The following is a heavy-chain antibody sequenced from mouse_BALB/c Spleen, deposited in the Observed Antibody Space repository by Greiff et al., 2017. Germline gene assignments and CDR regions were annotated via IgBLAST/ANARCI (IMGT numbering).Heavy chain of an antibody. J-gene: IGHJ4*01. CDR1: GYSFTGYF. Sequence: VTLKESGPELVKPGASVKISCKASGYSFTGYFMNWVMQSHGKSLEWIGRINPYNGDTFYNQKFKGKATLTVDKSSSTAHMELRSLASEDSAVYYCARRGYRYDGYAMDYWGQGTSVTVSS. CDR2: INPYNGDT. V-gene: IGHV1-20*02. CDR3: ARRGYRYDGYAMDY. D-gene: IGHD2-14*01.